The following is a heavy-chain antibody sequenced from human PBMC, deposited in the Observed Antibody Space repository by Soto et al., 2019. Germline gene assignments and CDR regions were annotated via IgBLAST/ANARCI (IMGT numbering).Heavy chain of an antibody. V-gene: IGHV3-30-3*01. D-gene: IGHD1-7*01. CDR3: ARDNWNYRFDY. J-gene: IGHJ4*02. Sequence: PGGSLRLSCAASGFTFSSYAMHWVRQAPGKGLEWVAVISYDGSNKYYADSVKGRFTISRDNSKNTLYLQMNSLRAEDTAVYYRARDNWNYRFDYWGQGTLVTVSS. CDR1: GFTFSSYA. CDR2: ISYDGSNK.